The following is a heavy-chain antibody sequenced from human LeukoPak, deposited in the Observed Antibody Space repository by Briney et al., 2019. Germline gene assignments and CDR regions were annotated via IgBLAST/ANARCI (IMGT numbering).Heavy chain of an antibody. CDR2: IKRDGSGK. V-gene: IGHV3-7*05. Sequence: TGGSLRLSCAASGFTLSSYWMTWVRQAPGKGLEWLANIKRDGSGKYYVDSVKGRFTISRDNAKNSLYLQMNSLRAEDTAVYYCARAGYNSGYDYWGQGTLVTVSS. CDR3: ARAGYNSGYDY. CDR1: GFTLSSYW. J-gene: IGHJ4*02. D-gene: IGHD6-19*01.